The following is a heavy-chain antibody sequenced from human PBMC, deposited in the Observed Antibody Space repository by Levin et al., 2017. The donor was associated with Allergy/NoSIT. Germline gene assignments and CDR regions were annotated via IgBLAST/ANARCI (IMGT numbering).Heavy chain of an antibody. CDR3: VREIAEEGT. D-gene: IGHD1-1*01. CDR1: GFTFSNYA. Sequence: TGESLKISCAASGFTFSNYAMHWVRQAPGKGLEWVGVISDDGSSEFYIDSVKGRSTISRDNSKNRLYLQMDSLRAEDTALYYCVREIAEEGTWGQGTLVIVSS. J-gene: IGHJ4*02. V-gene: IGHV3-30-3*01. CDR2: ISDDGSSE.